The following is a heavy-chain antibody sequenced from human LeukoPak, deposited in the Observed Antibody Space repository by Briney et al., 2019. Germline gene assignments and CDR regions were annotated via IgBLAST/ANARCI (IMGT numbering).Heavy chain of an antibody. CDR2: IYYSDGST. CDR1: GGSISSGGYY. D-gene: IGHD6-19*01. Sequence: SGTLSLTCTVSGGSISSGGYYWSWIRQPPGKGLEWIGSIYYSDGSTYYNPSLKSRVTISVDTSKNQFSLKPSSVTAADTAVHYCARVTQQWPHYYFDYWGQGTLVTVSS. V-gene: IGHV4-39*07. CDR3: ARVTQQWPHYYFDY. J-gene: IGHJ4*02.